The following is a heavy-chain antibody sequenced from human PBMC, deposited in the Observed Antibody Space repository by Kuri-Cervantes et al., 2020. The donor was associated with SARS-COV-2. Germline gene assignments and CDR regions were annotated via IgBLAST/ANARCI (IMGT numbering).Heavy chain of an antibody. J-gene: IGHJ4*02. CDR2: IKQDGSEK. CDR3: ASSLLWFGELGY. D-gene: IGHD3-10*01. CDR1: GFTFSSYW. Sequence: GESLKISCAASGFTFSSYWMSWVRQAPGKGLEWVANIKQDGSEKHYVDSVKGRFTISRDNSKNTLYLQMNSLRAEDTAVYYCASSLLWFGELGYWGQGTLVTVSS. V-gene: IGHV3-7*01.